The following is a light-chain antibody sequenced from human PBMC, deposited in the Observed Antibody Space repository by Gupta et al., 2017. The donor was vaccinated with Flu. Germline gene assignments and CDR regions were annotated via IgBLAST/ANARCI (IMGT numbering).Light chain of an antibody. V-gene: IGKV3-20*01. CDR2: GTS. CDR1: QSGNTCC. Sequence: GTLSLSPGESAALSCRASQSGNTCCLAWYQQRPGQAPRLLLYGTSNRAIGIPDRFSGSGSGTDFTLTISRLEPEDSAVYYCQQYGTSPGLTFGGGTKVEIK. J-gene: IGKJ4*01. CDR3: QQYGTSPGLT.